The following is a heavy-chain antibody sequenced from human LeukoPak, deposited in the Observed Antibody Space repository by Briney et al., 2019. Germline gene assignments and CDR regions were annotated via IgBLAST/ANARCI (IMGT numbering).Heavy chain of an antibody. J-gene: IGHJ4*02. CDR3: ARGYGDYGL. V-gene: IGHV3-7*03. CDR1: GFLFSTYW. CDR2: IKQDGSEK. D-gene: IGHD4-17*01. Sequence: GGSLRLSCAASGFLFSTYWMTWVRQAPGKGLEWAANIKQDGSEKYYVDSVTGRFTIFRDNAKNLLYLQMNSLRAEDTAVYYCARGYGDYGLWGQGTLVTVSS.